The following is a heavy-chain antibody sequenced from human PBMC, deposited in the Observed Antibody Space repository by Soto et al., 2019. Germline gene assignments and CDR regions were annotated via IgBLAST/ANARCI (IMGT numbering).Heavy chain of an antibody. D-gene: IGHD5-12*01. CDR3: ARGRGYSGYDSYRPRGWLENNWFDP. V-gene: IGHV4-30-2*01. Sequence: PSETLSLTCAVSGGSISSGGYSWSWIRQPPGKGPEWIGYIYHSGSTYYNPSLKSRVTISVDRSKNQFSLKLSSVTAADTAVYYCARGRGYSGYDSYRPRGWLENNWFDPWGQGTLVTVSS. J-gene: IGHJ5*02. CDR2: IYHSGST. CDR1: GGSISSGGYS.